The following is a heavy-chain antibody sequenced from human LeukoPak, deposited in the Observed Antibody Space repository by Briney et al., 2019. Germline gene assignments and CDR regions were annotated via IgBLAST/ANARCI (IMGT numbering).Heavy chain of an antibody. CDR2: ISSTSTYI. D-gene: IGHD4-11*01. CDR3: ARRPFPQTTITTPYYYMDV. J-gene: IGHJ6*03. V-gene: IGHV3-21*01. Sequence: GGSLRLSCAASGFTFSSYSMNWVRQAPGKGLEWVSSISSTSTYIYYADSVKGRFTISRDNAKNSLYLQMNSLRAEDTAVYYCARRPFPQTTITTPYYYMDVGGKGTTVTVSS. CDR1: GFTFSSYS.